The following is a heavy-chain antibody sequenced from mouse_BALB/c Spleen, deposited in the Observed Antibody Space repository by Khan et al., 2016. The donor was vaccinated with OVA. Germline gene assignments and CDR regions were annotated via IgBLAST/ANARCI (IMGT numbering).Heavy chain of an antibody. CDR2: INSNGGST. V-gene: IGHV5-6-3*01. CDR1: GFTFSSYG. CDR3: ARMARTIN. Sequence: EVRLVESGGGLVQPGGSLKLSCAASGFTFSSYGMSWVRQTPDKRLELVATINSNGGSTYYPDSVKGRFTISRDNAKNTLYLQMSSLKSEDTAMYYLARMARTINWCQGPPLTVSS. J-gene: IGHJ2*01.